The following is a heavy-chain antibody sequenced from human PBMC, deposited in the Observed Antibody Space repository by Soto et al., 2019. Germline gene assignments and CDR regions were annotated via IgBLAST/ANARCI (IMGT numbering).Heavy chain of an antibody. CDR3: ARGGCSSTSCYAGGLGYYYYMDV. V-gene: IGHV3-13*01. Sequence: GGSLRLSCAASGFTFSSYDMHWVRQATGKGLEWVSAIGTAGDTYYPGSVKGRFTISRENAKNSLYLQMNSLRAGDTAVYYCARGGCSSTSCYAGGLGYYYYMDVWGKGTTVTVSS. J-gene: IGHJ6*03. CDR1: GFTFSSYD. CDR2: IGTAGDT. D-gene: IGHD2-2*01.